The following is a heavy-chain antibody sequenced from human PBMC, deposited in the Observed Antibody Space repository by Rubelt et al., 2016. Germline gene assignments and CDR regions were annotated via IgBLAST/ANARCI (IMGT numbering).Heavy chain of an antibody. Sequence: QLQLQESGPGLVKPSGTLSLTCTVSGGSISSSRYYWGWVRQPPGKGLEWIGSVYYSGSTYYNPSLKSRVTISIDTSKNQFSLKLSSVTAADTAVYYCARPDGVGTTWYWGQGTLVTVSS. J-gene: IGHJ4*02. D-gene: IGHD1-26*01. CDR3: ARPDGVGTTWY. V-gene: IGHV4-39*01. CDR1: GGSISSSRYY. CDR2: VYYSGST.